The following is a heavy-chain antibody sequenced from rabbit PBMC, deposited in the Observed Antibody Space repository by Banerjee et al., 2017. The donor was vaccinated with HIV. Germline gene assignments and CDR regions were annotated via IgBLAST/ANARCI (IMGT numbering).Heavy chain of an antibody. CDR3: ARVAYTGDYTGGAYATNL. CDR1: GFSFSSSYY. D-gene: IGHD6-1*01. CDR2: IYAGSSGST. V-gene: IGHV1S40*01. J-gene: IGHJ4*01. Sequence: QSLEESGGDLVKPGASLTLTCTASGFSFSSSYYMCWVRQAPGKGLEWIACIYAGSSGSTYYASWAKGRFTSSKTSSTTVTLQMTSLTAADTATYFCARVAYTGDYTGGAYATNLWGPGTLVTVS.